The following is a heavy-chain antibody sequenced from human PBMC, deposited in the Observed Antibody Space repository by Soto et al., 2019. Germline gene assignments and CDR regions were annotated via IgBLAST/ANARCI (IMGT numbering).Heavy chain of an antibody. CDR1: GGTFSSYA. CDR2: IIPIFGTA. D-gene: IGHD6-6*01. Sequence: SVKVSCKASGGTFSSYAISWVRQAPGQGLEWMGGIIPIFGTANYAQKFQGRVTITADESTSTAYMELSSLRSEDTAVYYCASSIAARRNFDYWGQGTTVTVSS. J-gene: IGHJ4*03. CDR3: ASSIAARRNFDY. V-gene: IGHV1-69*13.